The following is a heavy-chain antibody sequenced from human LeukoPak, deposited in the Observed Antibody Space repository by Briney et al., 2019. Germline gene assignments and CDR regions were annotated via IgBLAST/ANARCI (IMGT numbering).Heavy chain of an antibody. J-gene: IGHJ2*01. D-gene: IGHD3-22*01. Sequence: SETLSLTCAVYGGSFSGYYWSWIRQPPGKGLEWIGEINHSGSTNYNPSLKSRVTISVDTSKNQFSLKLSSVTAADTAVYYCATTSGYYHYWYFDLWGRGTLVTVSS. CDR1: GGSFSGYY. CDR2: INHSGST. V-gene: IGHV4-34*01. CDR3: ATTSGYYHYWYFDL.